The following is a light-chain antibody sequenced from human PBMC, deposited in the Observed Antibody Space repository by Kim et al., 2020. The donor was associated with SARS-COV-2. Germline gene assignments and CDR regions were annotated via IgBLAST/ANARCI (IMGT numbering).Light chain of an antibody. Sequence: PGEGAPLSCGASDSVGTSLAWYQQKPGQAPRLLIYEASDRAAGIPARFSGSGSGTDFILTIRRLEPEDSAVYYCQQRDNWPPLLTFGQGTRLEIK. CDR1: DSVGTS. CDR2: EAS. V-gene: IGKV3-11*01. J-gene: IGKJ5*01. CDR3: QQRDNWPPLLT.